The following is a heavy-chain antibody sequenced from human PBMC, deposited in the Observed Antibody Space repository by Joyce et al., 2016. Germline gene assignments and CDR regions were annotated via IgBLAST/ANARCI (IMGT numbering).Heavy chain of an antibody. CDR1: GYIFTTYG. Sequence: QVQLVQSGSEVKKPGASVEVSCKASGYIFTTYGISGVRQAPGQGFEWMGWIIAHHGKTKYAQKFQGRVTITIDTSTSTAYMELESLRSDDTAVYYCARDIHYYNSSGYYWGAFDIWGQGTMVSVSS. CDR3: ARDIHYYNSSGYYWGAFDI. CDR2: IIAHHGKT. D-gene: IGHD3-22*01. J-gene: IGHJ3*02. V-gene: IGHV1-18*01.